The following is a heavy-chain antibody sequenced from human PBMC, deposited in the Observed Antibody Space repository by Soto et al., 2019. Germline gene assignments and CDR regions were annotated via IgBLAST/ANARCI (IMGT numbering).Heavy chain of an antibody. V-gene: IGHV4-30-2*01. CDR1: GGSISSGGYS. J-gene: IGHJ4*02. Sequence: KTSETLSLTCAVSGGSISSGGYSWSWVRQPPGKGLEWIGYIYHSGSTYYNPSLKSRVTISVDRSKNQFSLRLSSVTAADTAVYYGARVPDYWGQGTLVTVSS. CDR2: IYHSGST. CDR3: ARVPDY.